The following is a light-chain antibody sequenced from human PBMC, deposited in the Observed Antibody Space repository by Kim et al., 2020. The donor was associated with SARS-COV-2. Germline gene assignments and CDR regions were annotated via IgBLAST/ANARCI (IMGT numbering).Light chain of an antibody. CDR3: QAWDSSIEV. V-gene: IGLV3-1*01. CDR2: QDS. J-gene: IGLJ2*01. CDR1: KLGDKY. Sequence: SYELTQPPSVSVSPVQTASITCSGDKLGDKYACWYQQKPGQSPVLVIYQDSKRPSGIPERFSGSNSGNTATLTISGTQAMDEADYYCQAWDSSIEVFGG.